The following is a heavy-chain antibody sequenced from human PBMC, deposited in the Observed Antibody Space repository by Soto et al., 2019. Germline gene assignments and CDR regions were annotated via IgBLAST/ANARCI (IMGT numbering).Heavy chain of an antibody. CDR3: AKAIYGGNSDFGY. CDR2: IKQDGGAK. J-gene: IGHJ4*02. CDR1: GFTFSSYW. D-gene: IGHD4-17*01. V-gene: IGHV3-7*05. Sequence: PGGSLRLSCAASGFTFSSYWMAWVRQAPGKGLEWVANIKQDGGAKYYVDSVKGRFTISRDNAKNSLYLQMNSLRAEDTAVYYCAKAIYGGNSDFGYWGQGTLVTVSS.